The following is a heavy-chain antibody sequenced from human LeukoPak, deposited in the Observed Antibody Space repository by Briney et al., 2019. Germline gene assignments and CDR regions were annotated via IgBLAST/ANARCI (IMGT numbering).Heavy chain of an antibody. CDR3: ARYSRVVVTYNYYYYMDV. D-gene: IGHD2-21*02. J-gene: IGHJ6*03. CDR2: IYTSGST. CDR1: GDSISSYY. V-gene: IGHV4-4*09. Sequence: SDTLSLTCTVSGDSISSYYWSWIRQPPGKGLEWIGYIYTSGSTNYNPSLKSRVTISVDTSKNQFSLKLSSVTAADTAVYYCARYSRVVVTYNYYYYMDVWGKGTTVTVSS.